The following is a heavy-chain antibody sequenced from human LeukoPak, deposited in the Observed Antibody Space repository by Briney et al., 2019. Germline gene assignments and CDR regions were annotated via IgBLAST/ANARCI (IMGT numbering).Heavy chain of an antibody. V-gene: IGHV1-46*01. CDR3: ARDRLTRYSSSWYDV. J-gene: IGHJ6*02. CDR1: GYTFTSYY. Sequence: ASVKVSCKASGYTFTSYYMHWVRQAPGQGLEWMGIINPSGGSTSYAQKFQGRVTMTRDTSTSTVYMELSSLRSEDTAVYYCARDRLTRYSSSWYDVWGQGTTVTVSS. D-gene: IGHD6-13*01. CDR2: INPSGGST.